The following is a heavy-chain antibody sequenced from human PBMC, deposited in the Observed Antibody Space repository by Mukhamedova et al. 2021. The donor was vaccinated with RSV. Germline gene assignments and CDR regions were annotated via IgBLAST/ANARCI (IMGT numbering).Heavy chain of an antibody. CDR2: ISGSGGST. J-gene: IGHJ4*02. CDR3: ADPYYYDSSGLGAGGVSPN. Sequence: AISGSGGSTYYADSVKGRFTISRDNSKNTLYLQMNSLRAEDTAVYYCADPYYYDSSGLGAGGVSPNWGQGTLVTVSS. V-gene: IGHV3-23*01. D-gene: IGHD3-22*01.